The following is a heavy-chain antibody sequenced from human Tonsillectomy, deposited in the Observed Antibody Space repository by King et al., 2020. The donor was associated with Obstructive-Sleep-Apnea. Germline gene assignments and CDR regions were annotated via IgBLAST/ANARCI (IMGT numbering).Heavy chain of an antibody. CDR2: IYYSGST. Sequence: QLQESGPGLVKPSETLSLTCSVSGCSISRYYWSWIRQPPGKGLEWIGYIYYSGSTNYNPSLKSRVTISVDTSKTQFSLKLSSVSATDTAVYYCARGSYSSSWYWFDPWGQGTLVTVSS. CDR1: GCSISRYY. D-gene: IGHD6-13*01. J-gene: IGHJ5*02. CDR3: ARGSYSSSWYWFDP. V-gene: IGHV4-59*01.